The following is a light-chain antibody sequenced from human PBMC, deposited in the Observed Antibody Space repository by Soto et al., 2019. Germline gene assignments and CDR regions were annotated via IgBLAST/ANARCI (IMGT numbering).Light chain of an antibody. CDR2: GAS. CDR1: ESIRSN. CDR3: QQYHAWPLFT. J-gene: IGKJ2*01. Sequence: EILMTQPPGTLSVSPGERVTLSCRASESIRSNLAWYHQKPGQPPRLLLYGASIRATNVPARFSGSGSGTEFTLTISSLQSEDFGIYFCQQYHAWPLFTFGQGTELKFK. V-gene: IGKV3-15*01.